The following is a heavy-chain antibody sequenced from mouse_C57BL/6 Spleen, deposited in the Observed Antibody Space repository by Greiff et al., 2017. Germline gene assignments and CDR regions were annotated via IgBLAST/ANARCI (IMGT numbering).Heavy chain of an antibody. V-gene: IGHV1-52*01. CDR1: GYTFTEYT. Sequence: QVQLQQSGAELVKPGASVKLSCKASGYTFTEYTIHWVKQRSGQGLEWIGNIDPSDSETHYNQKFKDKATLTVDKSSSTAYMQLSSLTSEDSAVYYCARVGGNYGDWYFDVWGTGTTVTVSS. D-gene: IGHD2-1*01. CDR3: ARVGGNYGDWYFDV. CDR2: IDPSDSET. J-gene: IGHJ1*03.